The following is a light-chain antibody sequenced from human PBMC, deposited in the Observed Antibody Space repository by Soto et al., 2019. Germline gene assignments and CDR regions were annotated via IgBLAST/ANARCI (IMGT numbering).Light chain of an antibody. CDR3: QQYNNWPQT. Sequence: EIVLTQSPGTLSLSPGERGTLSCRASQNLGTLYLAWFQQKPGQAPRLLIYDASTRATGIPARFSGSGSATEFTLTISSLQSEDFAVYYCQQYNNWPQTFGQGTKVDIK. J-gene: IGKJ1*01. V-gene: IGKV3-15*01. CDR1: QNLGTLY. CDR2: DAS.